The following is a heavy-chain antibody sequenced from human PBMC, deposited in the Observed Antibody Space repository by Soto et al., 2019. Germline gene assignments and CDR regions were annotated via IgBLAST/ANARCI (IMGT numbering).Heavy chain of an antibody. Sequence: QVQLVQSGAEVKQPESSVKVSCKAPGGTFSTYAISWVRQAPGQGLEWMGGIIPMFGTANYAQRFPDRVTITADESTNTVYMELSSLRSEDTAVYFCASGIQLWLRRINNGYSGWGQGSLVTVSS. V-gene: IGHV1-69*12. CDR3: ASGIQLWLRRINNGYSG. J-gene: IGHJ4*02. D-gene: IGHD5-18*01. CDR1: GGTFSTYA. CDR2: IIPMFGTA.